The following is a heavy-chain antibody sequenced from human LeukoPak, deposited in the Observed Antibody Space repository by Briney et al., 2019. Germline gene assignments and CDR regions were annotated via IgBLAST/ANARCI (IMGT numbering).Heavy chain of an antibody. CDR3: ARSRGYSYGYRFDY. J-gene: IGHJ4*02. CDR1: GVSISSTSYY. D-gene: IGHD5-18*01. CDR2: IYASGTT. Sequence: PSQTLCLTCAVAGVSISSTSYYWNWIRQPAGKGLEWIGRIYASGTTNFNPSLKSRVTLSLDMSKNQLSLRLTSVTAADTAVYYCARSRGYSYGYRFDYWGQGTLVTVSS. V-gene: IGHV4-61*02.